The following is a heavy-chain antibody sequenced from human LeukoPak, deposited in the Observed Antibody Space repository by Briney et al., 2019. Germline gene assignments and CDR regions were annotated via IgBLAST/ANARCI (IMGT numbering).Heavy chain of an antibody. J-gene: IGHJ4*02. CDR3: AGDRATILKDY. CDR1: GFTFSSYA. CDR2: ISGTGGST. Sequence: PGGSLRLSCAASGFTFSSYAMTWVRQAPGRGLELVTAISGTGGSTYYADSVKGRFTISRDNSKNTLYLQMNSLRAEDTAVYYCAGDRATILKDYWGQGTLVTVPS. D-gene: IGHD3-9*01. V-gene: IGHV3-23*01.